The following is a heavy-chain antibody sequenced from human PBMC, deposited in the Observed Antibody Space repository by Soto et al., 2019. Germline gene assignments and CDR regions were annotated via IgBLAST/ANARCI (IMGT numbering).Heavy chain of an antibody. CDR3: ARSLITIVPEAD. Sequence: QLQLQESGPGLVKPSETLSLTCTVSGGSIISSSYYWGGIRQPPGKGLEWIGSIYYSGSTYYHPSLKSRVTISVDTSKYQFSLKLSSVPAADRAVYYCARSLITIVPEADWGQGTLVTVSS. D-gene: IGHD2-21*01. J-gene: IGHJ4*02. V-gene: IGHV4-39*01. CDR1: GGSIISSSYY. CDR2: IYYSGST.